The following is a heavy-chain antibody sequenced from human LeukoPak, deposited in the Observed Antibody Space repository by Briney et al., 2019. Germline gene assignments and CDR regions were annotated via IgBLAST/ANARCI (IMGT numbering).Heavy chain of an antibody. CDR2: IYYSGST. CDR1: GGSISSYY. CDR3: AREGTSGAHLNWFDP. J-gene: IGHJ5*02. D-gene: IGHD2-2*01. Sequence: PSETLSLTCTVYGGSISSYYWSWIRQPPGKGLEWVGDIYYSGSTNYNPSLKSRVTISVDTSKNPFSLKLSSVTAADTAVYYCAREGTSGAHLNWFDPWGQGTLVTVSS. V-gene: IGHV4-59*01.